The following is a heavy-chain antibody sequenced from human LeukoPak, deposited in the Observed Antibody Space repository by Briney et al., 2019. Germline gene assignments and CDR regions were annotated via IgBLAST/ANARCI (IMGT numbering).Heavy chain of an antibody. Sequence: GGSLRLSCAASGFTFSSYGMHWVRQAPGKGLEWVAFIRHDESVRYYADSVKGRFTISRDNSKNTLSPQMNSLRPEDTAVYYCAKGPSQGATWLGDYWGQGILVTVSS. CDR3: AKGPSQGATWLGDY. CDR1: GFTFSSYG. V-gene: IGHV3-30*02. CDR2: IRHDESVR. J-gene: IGHJ4*02. D-gene: IGHD6-19*01.